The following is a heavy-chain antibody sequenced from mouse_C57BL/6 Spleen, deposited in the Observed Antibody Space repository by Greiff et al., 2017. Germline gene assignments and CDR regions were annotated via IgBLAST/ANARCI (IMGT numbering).Heavy chain of an antibody. J-gene: IGHJ4*01. CDR1: GFTFSSYA. CDR2: ISSGGDYI. V-gene: IGHV5-9-1*02. D-gene: IGHD1-1*01. Sequence: EVKVVESGEGLVKPGGSLKLSCAASGFTFSSYAMSWVRQTPEKRLEWVAYISSGGDYINYAETVKGRFTISSDNARNTLYLQMSSLKSEDTAMYYCTREYFTTDAMDYWGQGTSVTVSS. CDR3: TREYFTTDAMDY.